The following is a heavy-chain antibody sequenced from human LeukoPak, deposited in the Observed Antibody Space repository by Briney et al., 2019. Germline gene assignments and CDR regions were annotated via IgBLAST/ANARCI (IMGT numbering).Heavy chain of an antibody. Sequence: TSVKVSCKASGFTFTSSAVQWVRQARGQRLEWIGWIVVGSGNTNYAQKFQERVTITRDMSTSTAYMELSSLRSEDTVVYYCAALLSMGYFDYWGQGTLVTVSS. D-gene: IGHD2/OR15-2a*01. V-gene: IGHV1-58*01. J-gene: IGHJ4*02. CDR3: AALLSMGYFDY. CDR2: IVVGSGNT. CDR1: GFTFTSSA.